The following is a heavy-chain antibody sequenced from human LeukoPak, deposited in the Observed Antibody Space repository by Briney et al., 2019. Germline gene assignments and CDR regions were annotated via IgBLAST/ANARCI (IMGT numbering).Heavy chain of an antibody. V-gene: IGHV3-49*04. CDR1: GFTFGDYA. CDR3: IRELWNSGYENYFGY. Sequence: GGSLRLSCTVSGFTFGDYAMKWVRQAPGKGLEWVGCIRSKAYGGITEYAASVKGRFIISRDDSKSIAYLQMNSLKTEDTAVYYCIRELWNSGYENYFGYWGQGTLVTVSS. CDR2: IRSKAYGGIT. J-gene: IGHJ4*02. D-gene: IGHD6-25*01.